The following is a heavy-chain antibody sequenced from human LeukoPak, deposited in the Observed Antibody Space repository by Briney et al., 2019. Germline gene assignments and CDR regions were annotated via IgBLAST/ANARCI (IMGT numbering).Heavy chain of an antibody. Sequence: PGGSLRLSCAASGFTFSSYAMNWVRQAPGKGLEWVSAISGIGDSTDYADSVKGRFTISRDNSKNTLYLQMNSLRAEDTAVYYCAKDPRSSGWYYFDYWGQGTLVTVSS. J-gene: IGHJ4*02. V-gene: IGHV3-23*01. CDR1: GFTFSSYA. D-gene: IGHD6-19*01. CDR3: AKDPRSSGWYYFDY. CDR2: ISGIGDST.